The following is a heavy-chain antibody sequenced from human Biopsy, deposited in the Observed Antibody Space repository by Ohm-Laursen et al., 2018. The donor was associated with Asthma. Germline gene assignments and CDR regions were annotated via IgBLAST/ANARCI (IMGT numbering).Heavy chain of an antibody. J-gene: IGHJ4*02. CDR2: ITFDGSTQ. Sequence: SLRLSCAATGTHFGSYNMHWARQAPGKGLEWVAVITFDGSTQHYGDSVKGRFTISRDNSKNMLFLQMNSLRAEDAAVYYCSRDTLGYYFDIWGQGTQVTVSS. D-gene: IGHD6-13*01. CDR3: SRDTLGYYFDI. V-gene: IGHV3-30-3*01. CDR1: GTHFGSYN.